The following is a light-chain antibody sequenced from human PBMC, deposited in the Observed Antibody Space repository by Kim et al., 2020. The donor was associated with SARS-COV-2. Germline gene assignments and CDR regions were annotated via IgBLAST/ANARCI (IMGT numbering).Light chain of an antibody. CDR1: GSDVGGYDY. J-gene: IGLJ3*02. CDR3: CSYAGTYTWV. V-gene: IGLV2-11*01. CDR2: DVS. Sequence: QSALTQPRSVSGSPGQSVTISCTGAGSDVGGYDYVSWYQQNPGKAPKLMFYDVSKRPSGVPDRFSGSKSGNTASLTISGLQAEDEADYYCCSYAGTYTWVFGGGTQLTVL.